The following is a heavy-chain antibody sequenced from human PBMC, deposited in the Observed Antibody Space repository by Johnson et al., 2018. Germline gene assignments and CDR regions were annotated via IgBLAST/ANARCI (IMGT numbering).Heavy chain of an antibody. Sequence: EVQLVETGGGLVQPGGSLRRSCAASGFTFDGFSMNWVRQAPGKGLEWVTHIRSSGTTTYYADSVRGRFTISRDNAKNSLYLQVNSLRDEATAVYYCAGGCSYTSCYRTDYFQHWGQCTLVTVSS. J-gene: IGHJ1*01. D-gene: IGHD2-2*02. V-gene: IGHV3-48*02. CDR3: AGGCSYTSCYRTDYFQH. CDR1: GFTFDGFS. CDR2: IRSSGTTT.